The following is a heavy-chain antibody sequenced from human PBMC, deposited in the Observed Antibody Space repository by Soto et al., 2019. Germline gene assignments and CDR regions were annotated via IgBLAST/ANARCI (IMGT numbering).Heavy chain of an antibody. J-gene: IGHJ3*02. V-gene: IGHV1-2*04. CDR1: GYTFTGYY. Sequence: QVQLVQSGAEVKKPGASVKVSCKASGYTFTGYYMLWVRQAPGQGLEWMGWINPNSGGTNYAQKFQGWVTMTRDTSISTAYMELSRLRSDDTAVYYCAVTMTTHRFDAFDIWGQGTMVTVSS. CDR3: AVTMTTHRFDAFDI. D-gene: IGHD3-22*01. CDR2: INPNSGGT.